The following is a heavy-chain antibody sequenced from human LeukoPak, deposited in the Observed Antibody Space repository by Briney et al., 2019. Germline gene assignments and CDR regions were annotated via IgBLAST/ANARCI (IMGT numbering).Heavy chain of an antibody. CDR1: GYTFTTYD. CDR2: MNPNSGNT. D-gene: IGHD6-13*01. Sequence: ASVKVSCKASGYTFTTYDINWVRQVTGQGLERMGWMNPNSGNTGYAQKFQGRVTMTRNTSISTAYMDLSGLRSEDTAVYYCARARTPLIAAAGTHYYYGLDVWGQGTTVTVSS. CDR3: ARARTPLIAAAGTHYYYGLDV. J-gene: IGHJ6*02. V-gene: IGHV1-8*01.